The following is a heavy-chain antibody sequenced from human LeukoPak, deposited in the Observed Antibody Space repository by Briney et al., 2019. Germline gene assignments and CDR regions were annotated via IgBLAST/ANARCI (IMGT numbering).Heavy chain of an antibody. J-gene: IGHJ5*02. D-gene: IGHD6-13*01. CDR2: IYYSGST. CDR1: GGSISSSSYY. CDR3: ARVGQLAPYNWFDP. Sequence: SETLSLTCTVSGGSISSSSYYWGWIRQPPGKGLEWIGSIYYSGSTYYNPSLKSRVTISVDTSKNQFSLKLSSVTAADTAVYYCARVGQLAPYNWFDPWGQGTLVTASS. V-gene: IGHV4-39*07.